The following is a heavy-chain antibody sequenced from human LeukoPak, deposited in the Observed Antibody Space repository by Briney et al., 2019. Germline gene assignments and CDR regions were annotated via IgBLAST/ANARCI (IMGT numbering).Heavy chain of an antibody. CDR3: ARVYKQQLVHDAFDI. Sequence: ASVKVSCKASGGTFSSYAISWVRQAPGQGLEWMGGIIPIFGTANYAQKFQGRVTTTADESTSTAYMELSSLRSEDTAVYYCARVYKQQLVHDAFDIWGQGTMVTVSS. CDR2: IIPIFGTA. D-gene: IGHD6-13*01. J-gene: IGHJ3*02. CDR1: GGTFSSYA. V-gene: IGHV1-69*13.